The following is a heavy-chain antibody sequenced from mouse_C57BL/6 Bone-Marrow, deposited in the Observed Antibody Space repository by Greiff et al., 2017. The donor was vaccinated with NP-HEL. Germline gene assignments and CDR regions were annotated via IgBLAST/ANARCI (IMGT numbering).Heavy chain of an antibody. J-gene: IGHJ2*01. CDR1: GFTFSNYW. D-gene: IGHD1-1*01. Sequence: EVQLQQSGGGLVQPGGSMKLSCVASGFTFSNYWMNWVRQSPEKGLEWVAQIRLKSDNYATHYAESVKGRFTISRDDSKSSVYLQMNNLRAEDTGIYYCTGRRTTVVARYYFDYWGQGTTLTVSS. CDR3: TGRRTTVVARYYFDY. CDR2: IRLKSDNYAT. V-gene: IGHV6-3*01.